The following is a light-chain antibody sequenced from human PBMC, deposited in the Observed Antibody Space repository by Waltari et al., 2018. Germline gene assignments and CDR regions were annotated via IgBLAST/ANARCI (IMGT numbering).Light chain of an antibody. CDR2: HAT. CDR1: QSMSKY. J-gene: IGKJ1*01. V-gene: IGKV3-20*01. Sequence: EIVLTQSPGTLSLFPGESATLSCRASQSMSKYLAWYQQKPGQAPRLLIYHATSRAAGIPDRFSGSGSGTDFSLTISRLEPEDFAVYYCQHYESLPVTFGQGTKVEIK. CDR3: QHYESLPVT.